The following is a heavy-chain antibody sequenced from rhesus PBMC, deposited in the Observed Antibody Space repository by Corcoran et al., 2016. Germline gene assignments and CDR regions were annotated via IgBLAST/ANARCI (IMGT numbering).Heavy chain of an antibody. CDR3: ARYYEDDYGYYYTRYYFDY. Sequence: QVTLKESGPALVKPTQTLTLTCTFSGFSLTTSGMGVGWIRQPPGKALEWLALIYWDDDKRYSTSRKSRLTISKDTSKNQVVLTMTNMDPVDTATYYCARYYEDDYGYYYTRYYFDYWGQGVLVTVSS. D-gene: IGHD3S6*01. J-gene: IGHJ4*01. CDR1: GFSLTTSGMG. CDR2: IYWDDDK. V-gene: IGHV2-174*01.